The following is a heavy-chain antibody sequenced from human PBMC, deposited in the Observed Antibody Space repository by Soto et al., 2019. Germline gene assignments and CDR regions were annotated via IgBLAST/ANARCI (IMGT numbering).Heavy chain of an antibody. D-gene: IGHD1-1*01. Sequence: QVHLVESGGGLVKPGGSLRLSCAGSGFTLSGYYMSWIRQAPGKGLEWVSYVSGSGATTYYADSVKGRFTISRDNAKNSLFLQMNSLRVDDTAVYYCARTGDGHHDFLDYWGQGALVSVSS. CDR1: GFTLSGYY. V-gene: IGHV3-11*04. J-gene: IGHJ4*02. CDR2: VSGSGATT. CDR3: ARTGDGHHDFLDY.